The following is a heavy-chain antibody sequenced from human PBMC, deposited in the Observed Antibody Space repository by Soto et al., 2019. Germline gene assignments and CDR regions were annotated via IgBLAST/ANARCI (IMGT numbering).Heavy chain of an antibody. Sequence: SVKVSCKDSGGTFSSYTMAWVRQAPGQGLECMGEIIPLFGTTNYVEKFQGRLTITADASTSTAYMELSSLRSEDTAMYYCARDSIAAAGTDYWGQGTLVTVSS. J-gene: IGHJ4*02. CDR2: IIPLFGTT. D-gene: IGHD6-13*01. CDR1: GGTFSSYT. CDR3: ARDSIAAAGTDY. V-gene: IGHV1-69*13.